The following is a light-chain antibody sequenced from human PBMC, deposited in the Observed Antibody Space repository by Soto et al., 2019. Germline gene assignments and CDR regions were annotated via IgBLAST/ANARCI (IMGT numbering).Light chain of an antibody. V-gene: IGKV3-15*01. CDR3: QQYNILPS. J-gene: IGKJ5*01. CDR2: GAS. CDR1: QTVGTN. Sequence: EIVLPQSPAPLSMSPGERSTLSCRASQTVGTNLAWYQQKPGQAPRLLIYGASPRASGIPARFSGSGSGTEFALTIRSLQSEDFAVYFCQQYNILPSFGQGTRLEIK.